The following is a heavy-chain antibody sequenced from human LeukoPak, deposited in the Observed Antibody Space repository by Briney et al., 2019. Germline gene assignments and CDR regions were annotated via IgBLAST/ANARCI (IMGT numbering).Heavy chain of an antibody. J-gene: IGHJ6*03. V-gene: IGHV1-69*11. D-gene: IGHD3-10*01. CDR2: IIPIGGTA. CDR3: GRGGRRNGWCGELLYYYYMDV. CDR1: DSTFSSYA. Sequence: SVKVSCKASDSTFSSYAISWVRQPAGQGLEWVGRIIPIGGTANYAQSFGGRVMITEDESTTAAYVERRRRRADATADYYCGRGGRRNGWCGELLYYYYMDVWGKGTTVT.